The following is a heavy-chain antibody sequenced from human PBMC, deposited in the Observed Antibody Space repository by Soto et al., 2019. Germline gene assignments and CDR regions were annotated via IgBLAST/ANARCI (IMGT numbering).Heavy chain of an antibody. V-gene: IGHV3-15*07. CDR1: GFTFSNAL. J-gene: IGHJ4*02. CDR2: IKSKTDGGTT. Sequence: GGSLRLSCAASGFTFSNALMNWVRQAPGKGLEWVGRIKSKTDGGTTDYAAPVKGRFTISRDDSKNTLYLQMNSLKTEDTAVYYCTTDISLLRYGGNDRQNYWGQGTLVTVSS. CDR3: TTDISLLRYGGNDRQNY. D-gene: IGHD2-15*01.